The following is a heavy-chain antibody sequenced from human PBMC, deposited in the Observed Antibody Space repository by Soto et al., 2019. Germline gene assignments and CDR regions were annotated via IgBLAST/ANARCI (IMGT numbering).Heavy chain of an antibody. CDR2: ISPFNGHT. Sequence: GYAFAYRSRRSARQAPGQGLEWMGWISPFNGHTKYAQKFQGRVTLTTDTSTSTAYMELRSLRFDDTGVYYCARDAGGGSYLAYWGQGTLVTVSS. J-gene: IGHJ4*02. D-gene: IGHD1-26*01. CDR1: GYAFAYRS. V-gene: IGHV1-18*01. CDR3: ARDAGGGSYLAY.